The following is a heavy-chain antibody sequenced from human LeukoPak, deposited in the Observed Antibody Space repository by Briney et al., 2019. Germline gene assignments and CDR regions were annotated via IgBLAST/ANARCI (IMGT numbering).Heavy chain of an antibody. CDR1: GYTFTSYG. Sequence: ASVKASCKASGYTFTSYGISWVRQAPGQGLEWMGRISAYNGNTNYAQKLQGRVTMTTDTSTSTAYMELRSLRSDDTAVYYCARDRVAYCGGDCYSEWFDPWGQGTLVTVSS. V-gene: IGHV1-18*01. CDR2: ISAYNGNT. CDR3: ARDRVAYCGGDCYSEWFDP. D-gene: IGHD2-21*02. J-gene: IGHJ5*02.